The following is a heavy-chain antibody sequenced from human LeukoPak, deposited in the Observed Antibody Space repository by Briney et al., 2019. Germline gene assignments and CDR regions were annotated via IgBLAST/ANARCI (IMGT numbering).Heavy chain of an antibody. D-gene: IGHD1-1*01. Sequence: GGSLRLSCAASGFPMRSFGMHWVRQPPGKGLEWVGRVRGQANNYATTYAASVKGRFTISTDESTNTAYLLMHRLKTDDTAVYYCSTLQQFGYWGQGTLVTVSS. CDR1: GFPMRSFG. J-gene: IGHJ4*02. CDR2: VRGQANNYAT. V-gene: IGHV3-73*01. CDR3: STLQQFGY.